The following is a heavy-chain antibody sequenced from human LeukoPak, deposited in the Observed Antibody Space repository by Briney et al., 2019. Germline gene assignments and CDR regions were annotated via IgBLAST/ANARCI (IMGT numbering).Heavy chain of an antibody. J-gene: IGHJ4*02. D-gene: IGHD1-26*01. CDR2: INHSGST. CDR1: GGPFSGYY. V-gene: IGHV4-34*01. Sequence: SETLSLTCAVYGGPFSGYYWSWIRQPPGKGLEWIGEINHSGSTNYNPSLKSRVTLLVDTSKNQFSLKLSSVTAADTAVYYCARGSIVGAYFEFWGQGTLVTVSS. CDR3: ARGSIVGAYFEF.